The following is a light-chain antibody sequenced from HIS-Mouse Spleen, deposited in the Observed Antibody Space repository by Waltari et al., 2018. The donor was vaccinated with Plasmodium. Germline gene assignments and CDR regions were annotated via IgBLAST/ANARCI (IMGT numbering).Light chain of an antibody. Sequence: SYELTQPPSVSVSPGQTASITCSGDKLGDKYACWYQQTPGQSPVLVIYQDSKRPSGLPERFSGSNSGNTATLTISGTQAMDEADYYCQAWDSSTAVVFGGGTKLTVL. V-gene: IGLV3-1*01. CDR1: KLGDKY. J-gene: IGLJ2*01. CDR3: QAWDSSTAVV. CDR2: QDS.